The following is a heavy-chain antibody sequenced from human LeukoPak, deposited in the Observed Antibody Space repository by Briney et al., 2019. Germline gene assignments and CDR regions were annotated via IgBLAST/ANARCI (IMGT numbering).Heavy chain of an antibody. CDR3: ARGSTHYDVLTGCHYYFDY. CDR2: INWNGDNT. V-gene: IGHV3-20*04. CDR1: GFTFDDYG. Sequence: RTGGSLRLSCAASGFTFDDYGMSWVRQAPGKGLEWVSGINWNGDNTNYADSLKGRFTISRDNAKNSLYLQMNSLRAEDTALYYCARGSTHYDVLTGCHYYFDYWGQGTLVTVSS. J-gene: IGHJ4*02. D-gene: IGHD3-9*01.